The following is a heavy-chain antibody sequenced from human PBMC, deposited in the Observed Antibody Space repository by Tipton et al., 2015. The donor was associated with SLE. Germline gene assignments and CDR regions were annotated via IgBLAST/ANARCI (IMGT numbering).Heavy chain of an antibody. V-gene: IGHV4-61*01. Sequence: LRLSCTVSGGSVSSGSYYWSWIRQPPGKGLEWIGYIYYSGSTNYNPSLKSRVTISVDTSKNQFSLKLSSVTAADTAVYYCARGGEGGSDYWGQGTLVTVSS. CDR1: GGSVSSGSYY. CDR3: ARGGEGGSDY. CDR2: IYYSGST. D-gene: IGHD3-10*01. J-gene: IGHJ4*02.